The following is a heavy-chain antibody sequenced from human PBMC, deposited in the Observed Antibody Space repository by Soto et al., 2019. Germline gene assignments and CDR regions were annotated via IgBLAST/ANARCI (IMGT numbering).Heavy chain of an antibody. CDR3: ATVPTGKYGVWNS. CDR2: INPGGSIT. Sequence: EEQLVESGGGLVQPGGSLRLSCAASEFTLSSYWMHWVRQAPGKGLVWVSRINPGGSITTYADSVKGRFTISRDNAKNTLYLQMNSLRGDDTAVYYCATVPTGKYGVWNSWGQGTLVTVSS. D-gene: IGHD2-8*01. J-gene: IGHJ4*02. CDR1: EFTLSSYW. V-gene: IGHV3-74*01.